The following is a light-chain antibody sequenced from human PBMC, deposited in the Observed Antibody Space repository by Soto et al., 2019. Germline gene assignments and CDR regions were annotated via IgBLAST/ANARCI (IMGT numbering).Light chain of an antibody. J-gene: IGKJ5*01. CDR1: QGISSY. CDR3: QQLNSYPSIT. CDR2: AAS. Sequence: ICMTQSPSLLSASTGDRVTISCRVSQGISSYLAWYQQKPGKAPELLIYAASTLQSGVPSRFSGSGSGTDFTLTISCLQSEDFATYYCQQLNSYPSITFGQGTRLEIK. V-gene: IGKV1D-8*01.